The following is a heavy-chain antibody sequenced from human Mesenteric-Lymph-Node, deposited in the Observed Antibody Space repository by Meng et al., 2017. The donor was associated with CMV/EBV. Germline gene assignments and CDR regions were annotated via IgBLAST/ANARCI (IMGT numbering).Heavy chain of an antibody. CDR2: ISSSGSTI. V-gene: IGHV3-11*04. CDR1: GFTFSDYY. CDR3: ARDGYSSSWYRDGAFDI. J-gene: IGHJ3*02. D-gene: IGHD6-13*01. Sequence: GGSLRLSCAASGFTFSDYYMSWIRQAPGKGLEWVSYISSSGSTIYYADSVKGRFTISRDNAKNSLYLQMNSLRAEDTAVYYCARDGYSSSWYRDGAFDIWGQGTMVTVSS.